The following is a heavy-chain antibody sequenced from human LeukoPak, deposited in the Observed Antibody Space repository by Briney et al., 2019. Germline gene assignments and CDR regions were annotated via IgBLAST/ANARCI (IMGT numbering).Heavy chain of an antibody. V-gene: IGHV1-8*01. Sequence: ASVKVSCKASGYTFTSYDINWVRQATGQGLEWMGWMNPNSGNTGYAQKFQGRVTMTRNTSISTAYMELSSLRSEDTAVYYCARGIVGYCSGGSCSAAFDIWGQGTMVTVSS. CDR2: MNPNSGNT. J-gene: IGHJ3*02. CDR1: GYTFTSYD. D-gene: IGHD2-15*01. CDR3: ARGIVGYCSGGSCSAAFDI.